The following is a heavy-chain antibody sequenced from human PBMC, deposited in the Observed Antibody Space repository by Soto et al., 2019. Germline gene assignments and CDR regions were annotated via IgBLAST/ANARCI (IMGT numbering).Heavy chain of an antibody. CDR3: AKDFTYYDSSGPNNEGFDY. D-gene: IGHD3-22*01. J-gene: IGHJ4*02. CDR2: ISGSGGST. V-gene: IGHV3-23*01. Sequence: GGSLRLSCAASGFTFSSYAMSWVRQAPGKGLEWVSAISGSGGSTYYADSVKGRFTISRDNSKNTLYLQMNSLRAEDTAVYYCAKDFTYYDSSGPNNEGFDYWGQGTLVTVSS. CDR1: GFTFSSYA.